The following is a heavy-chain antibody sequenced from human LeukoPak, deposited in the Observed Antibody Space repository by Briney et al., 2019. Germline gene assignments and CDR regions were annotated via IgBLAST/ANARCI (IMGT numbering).Heavy chain of an antibody. CDR2: IYSGGST. CDR3: ARARVGIYYGSSGYHYFDY. V-gene: IGHV3-53*01. D-gene: IGHD3-22*01. CDR1: GFTVSSNY. Sequence: GGSLRLSCAASGFTVSSNYMSWVRQAPGKGLEWVSVIYSGGSTYYADSVKGRFTISRDNSKNTLYLQMNSLRAEDTAVYYCARARVGIYYGSSGYHYFDYWGQGTLVTVSS. J-gene: IGHJ4*02.